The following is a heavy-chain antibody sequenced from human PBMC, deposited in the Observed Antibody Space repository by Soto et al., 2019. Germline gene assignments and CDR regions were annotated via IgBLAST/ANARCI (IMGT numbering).Heavy chain of an antibody. J-gene: IGHJ6*02. CDR1: GFTFSSYG. CDR3: AKDTSKSGWYQILYYYGMDV. V-gene: IGHV3-30*18. Sequence: GGSLRLSCAASGFTFSSYGMHWVRQAPGKGLEWVAVISYDGSNKYYADSVKGRFTISRDNSKNTLYLQMNSLRAEDTAVYYCAKDTSKSGWYQILYYYGMDVWGQGTTVTVSS. CDR2: ISYDGSNK. D-gene: IGHD6-19*01.